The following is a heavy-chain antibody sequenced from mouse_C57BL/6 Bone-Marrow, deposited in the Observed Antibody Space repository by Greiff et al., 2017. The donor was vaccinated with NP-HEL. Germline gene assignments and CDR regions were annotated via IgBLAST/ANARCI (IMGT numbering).Heavy chain of an antibody. CDR2: IYPGDGDT. CDR3: ARRNYGSTPMDD. Sequence: QVQLQQSGPELVKPGASVKISCKASGYAFSSSWMNWVKQRPGKGLEWIGRIYPGDGDTNYNGKFKGKATLTADKSSSTAYMQLSSLTSEDSAVYFGARRNYGSTPMDDWGQGTSVTVSS. J-gene: IGHJ4*01. CDR1: GYAFSSSW. D-gene: IGHD1-1*01. V-gene: IGHV1-82*01.